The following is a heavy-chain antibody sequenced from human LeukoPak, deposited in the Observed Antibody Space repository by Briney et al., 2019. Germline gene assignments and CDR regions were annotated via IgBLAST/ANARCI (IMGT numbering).Heavy chain of an antibody. D-gene: IGHD3-10*01. V-gene: IGHV3-13*01. J-gene: IGHJ6*02. CDR2: IGTAGDT. CDR1: EFTLSSYD. CDR3: ARVLLYGSGLDV. Sequence: GGSLRLSCAASEFTLSSYDMHWVRQATGKGQEWVSSIGTAGDTYYPGSVKGRFTISRENAKNSLYLQMNSLRAGDTAVYYCARVLLYGSGLDVWGQGTTVTVSS.